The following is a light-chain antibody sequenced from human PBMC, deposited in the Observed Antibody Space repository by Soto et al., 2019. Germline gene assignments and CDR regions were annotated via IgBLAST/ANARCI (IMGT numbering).Light chain of an antibody. V-gene: IGKV3-15*01. CDR1: QSVSSN. J-gene: IGKJ5*01. CDR2: GAS. CDR3: QQYYNWPIT. Sequence: EIVLTQSPATLSVSPGESATLSCRASQSVSSNLAWYQQKPGQAPRLLIYGASTRATGIPARFSGSGSGTEFTLTISSLQSEDFAVYYCQQYYNWPITFGQGTRLDIK.